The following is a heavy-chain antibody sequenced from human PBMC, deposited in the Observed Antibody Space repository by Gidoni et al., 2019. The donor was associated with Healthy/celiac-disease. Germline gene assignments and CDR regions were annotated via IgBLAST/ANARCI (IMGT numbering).Heavy chain of an antibody. CDR1: GGSFSGYY. V-gene: IGHV4-34*01. D-gene: IGHD6-19*01. CDR2: INHSGST. CDR3: ARARGLYSSGWYLDY. J-gene: IGHJ4*02. Sequence: QVQLQQWGAGLFKPSETLSLTCAVYGGSFSGYYWSWIRQPPGKGLEWIGEINHSGSTNYNPSLKSRVTISVDTSKNQFSLKLSSVTAADTAVYYCARARGLYSSGWYLDYWGQGTLVTVSS.